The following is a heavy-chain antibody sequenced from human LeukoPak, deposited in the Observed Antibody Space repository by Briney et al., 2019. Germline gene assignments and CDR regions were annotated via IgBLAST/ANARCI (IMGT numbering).Heavy chain of an antibody. J-gene: IGHJ6*01. V-gene: IGHV3-21*01. Sequence: GGYLRLSCAASGFTFSSYSLNWVRQAPGNGLEWVSSISSISRYIYYADSVKGRFTISKVNAKNLLDLQMTNLRAEDTAVYYCAKGRTPNFDFWSALSGGMDVWGQGTTVTVSS. CDR2: ISSISRYI. CDR1: GFTFSSYS. CDR3: AKGRTPNFDFWSALSGGMDV. D-gene: IGHD3-3*01.